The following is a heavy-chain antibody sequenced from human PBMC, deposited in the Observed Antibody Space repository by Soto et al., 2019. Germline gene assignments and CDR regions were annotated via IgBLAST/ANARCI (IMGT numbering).Heavy chain of an antibody. D-gene: IGHD4-17*01. CDR3: ASAAIFYGDLLDY. CDR1: GGSFSGYY. V-gene: IGHV4-34*01. CDR2: INHSGST. J-gene: IGHJ4*02. Sequence: QVQLQQWGAGLLKPSETLSLTCAVYGGSFSGYYWSWIRQPPGKGLEWIGEINHSGSTNYNPSLQSRVTISVDTSKNQVSLKLSSVTAADTAVYYCASAAIFYGDLLDYWGQGTLVTVSS.